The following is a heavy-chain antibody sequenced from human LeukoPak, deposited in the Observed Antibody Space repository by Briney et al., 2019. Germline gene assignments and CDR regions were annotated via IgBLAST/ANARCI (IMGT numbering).Heavy chain of an antibody. D-gene: IGHD6-19*01. CDR3: ATQLGLVSGPIQH. J-gene: IGHJ1*01. V-gene: IGHV1-24*01. CDR2: FDPEDGET. CDR1: GYTFTGYY. Sequence: ASVKVSCKASGYTFTGYYMHWVRQAPGKGLEWMGGFDPEDGETIYAQKFQGRVTMTEDTSTDTAYMELSSLRSEDTAVYYCATQLGLVSGPIQHWGQGTLVTVSS.